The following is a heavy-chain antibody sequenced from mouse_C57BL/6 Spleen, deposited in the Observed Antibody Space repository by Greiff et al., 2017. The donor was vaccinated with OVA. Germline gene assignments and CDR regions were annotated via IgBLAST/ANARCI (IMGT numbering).Heavy chain of an antibody. CDR2: IDSSDSYT. D-gene: IGHD1-1*01. J-gene: IGHJ4*01. V-gene: IGHV1-59*01. CDR1: GYTFTSYW. CDR3: AGTVVAAGAMDY. Sequence: QVQLQQSGAELVRPGTSVKLSCKASGYTFTSYWMHWVKQRPGQGLEWIGVIDSSDSYTNYNQKFKGKATLTVDTSSSTAYMPLSSLTSEDSAVYYCAGTVVAAGAMDYWGQGTSVTVSS.